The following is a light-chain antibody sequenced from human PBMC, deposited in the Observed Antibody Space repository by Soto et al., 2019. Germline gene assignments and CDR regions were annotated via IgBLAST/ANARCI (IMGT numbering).Light chain of an antibody. CDR3: GTWDGSRNWV. J-gene: IGLJ3*02. V-gene: IGLV1-51*01. Sequence: QSVLTQTPSVSAAPGQKVIISCSGTSSNVGNNYVSWYQQFPDTAPKLLIYDNNKRPSGIPDRFSGSKSGASATLVITGVQTGDEADYYCGTWDGSRNWVFGGGTKLTVL. CDR2: DNN. CDR1: SSNVGNNY.